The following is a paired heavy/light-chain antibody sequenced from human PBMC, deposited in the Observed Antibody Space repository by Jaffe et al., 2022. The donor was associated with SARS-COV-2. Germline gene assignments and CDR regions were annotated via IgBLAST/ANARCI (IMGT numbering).Heavy chain of an antibody. D-gene: IGHD3-16*02. CDR3: AKPLGPRYSYYYMDV. CDR1: GFTFNSYA. J-gene: IGHJ6*03. Sequence: QVQLVESGGGVVQPGGSLRLSCAASGFTFNSYAMHWARQAPGKGLEWVAVLSYEGNNRYYADSVKGRFTISKDNSKNTVYLQMNSLRVEDSAVYYCAKPLGPRYSYYYMDVWGEGTTVTVSS. V-gene: IGHV3-30*04. CDR2: LSYEGNNR.
Light chain of an antibody. CDR1: SSDVGGYNY. V-gene: IGLV2-14*03. CDR2: DVT. J-gene: IGLJ3*02. CDR3: SSYATTTTPWV. Sequence: QSALTQPASVSGSPGQSITISCTGTSSDVGGYNYVSWYQQYPGKAPKLMIYDVTSRPSGVSDRFSGSKSGITASLTISGLQADDEADYYCSSYATTTTPWVFGGGTRLTVL.